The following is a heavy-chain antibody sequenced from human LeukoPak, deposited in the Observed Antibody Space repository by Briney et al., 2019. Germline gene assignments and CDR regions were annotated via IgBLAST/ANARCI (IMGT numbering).Heavy chain of an antibody. J-gene: IGHJ4*02. D-gene: IGHD6-19*01. CDR1: GYSISSAYY. CDR2: VYYSGST. V-gene: IGHV4-38-2*02. Sequence: PSETLSLTCIVSGYSISSAYYWGWIRQPPGKGLEWIGSVYYSGSTSYNPSLKSRVTISTDTSKNQFSLRLTSVTAADTAVYYCARAEKAVTGTLDSWGQGTLITVSS. CDR3: ARAEKAVTGTLDS.